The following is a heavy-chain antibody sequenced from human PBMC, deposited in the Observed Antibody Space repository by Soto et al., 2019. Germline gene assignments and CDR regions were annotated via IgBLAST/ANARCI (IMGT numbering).Heavy chain of an antibody. CDR2: INPRGLTK. D-gene: IGHD6-13*01. V-gene: IGHV3-48*01. CDR1: GYSFDAYI. CDR3: ATWYGNHYFGLDV. Sequence: VQLVESGGALVQPGGSLRLSCAASGYSFDAYIMNWVRQAPGKGLEWVSSINPRGLTKFYADSVRGRFTISRDDASSSLFLQMNNLRAEDTAVYYCATWYGNHYFGLDVWGQGSTLTVSS. J-gene: IGHJ6*02.